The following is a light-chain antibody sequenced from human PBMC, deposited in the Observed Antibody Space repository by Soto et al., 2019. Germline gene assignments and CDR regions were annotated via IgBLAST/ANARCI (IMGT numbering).Light chain of an antibody. CDR3: MQFAHFPRT. CDR1: QSLVYSDGNTY. J-gene: IGKJ1*01. Sequence: DVVLTQTPLSSPVTLGQPASISCRSSQSLVYSDGNTYLSWLQQRPGQPPRLLIYQISNRFSGVPDRFRGSGAGTDCTLKISWVEAEDVGVYYCMQFAHFPRTFGQGTQVEI. CDR2: QIS. V-gene: IGKV2-24*01.